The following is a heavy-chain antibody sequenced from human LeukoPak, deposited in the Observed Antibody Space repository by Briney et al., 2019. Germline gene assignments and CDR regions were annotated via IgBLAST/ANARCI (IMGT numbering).Heavy chain of an antibody. Sequence: GGSLRLSCAASGFTFSSYGMHWVRQAPGKGLEWVAFIRYDGSNKYYADSVEGRFTISRDNSKNTLYLQMNSLRAEDTAVYYCAKLAREYQLRPYRYYYNMDVWGKGTTVTVSS. D-gene: IGHD2-2*01. V-gene: IGHV3-30*02. CDR3: AKLAREYQLRPYRYYYNMDV. CDR2: IRYDGSNK. J-gene: IGHJ6*03. CDR1: GFTFSSYG.